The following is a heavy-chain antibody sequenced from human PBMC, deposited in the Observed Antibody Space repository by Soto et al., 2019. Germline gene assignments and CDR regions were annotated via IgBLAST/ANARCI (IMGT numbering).Heavy chain of an antibody. D-gene: IGHD1-1*01. J-gene: IGHJ4*02. CDR3: VHWNGFGDS. CDR2: FSGGRGGT. Sequence: EVQLLESGGGSVQPGGSLKLSCAVSGFSISEYGVTWVRQPPGKGLYWVSGFSGGRGGTFYADSVRGRFTISRDDSRNMVYLQMDSLGVEDTAVYYCVHWNGFGDSCGQGTLVTVSS. V-gene: IGHV3-23*01. CDR1: GFSISEYG.